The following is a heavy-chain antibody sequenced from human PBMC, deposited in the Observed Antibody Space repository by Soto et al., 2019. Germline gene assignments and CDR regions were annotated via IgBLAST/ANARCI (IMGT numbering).Heavy chain of an antibody. CDR3: ARTEYCGGDCPPDAFDI. D-gene: IGHD2-21*02. CDR1: RFTFSSYG. CDR2: IWYDGSNK. Sequence: QVQLVESGGGVVQPGRSLRLSCAASRFTFSSYGMHWVRQAPGKGLEWVAVIWYDGSNKYYADSVKGRFTISRDNSKNTLYLQMNSLRAEDTAVYYCARTEYCGGDCPPDAFDIWGQGTMVTVSS. V-gene: IGHV3-33*01. J-gene: IGHJ3*02.